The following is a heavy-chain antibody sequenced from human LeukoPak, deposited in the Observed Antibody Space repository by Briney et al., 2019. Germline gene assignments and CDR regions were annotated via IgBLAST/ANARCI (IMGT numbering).Heavy chain of an antibody. J-gene: IGHJ6*02. V-gene: IGHV1-58*02. Sequence: SVKVSCKASGFTFTSSAMQWVRQARGQRLEWIGWIVVGSGNTNYAQKFQERVTITRDMSTSTAYMELSSLRTEDTAVYYCAAVGAVAGTLTYYYYGMDVWGQGTTVTVSS. D-gene: IGHD6-19*01. CDR3: AAVGAVAGTLTYYYYGMDV. CDR1: GFTFTSSA. CDR2: IVVGSGNT.